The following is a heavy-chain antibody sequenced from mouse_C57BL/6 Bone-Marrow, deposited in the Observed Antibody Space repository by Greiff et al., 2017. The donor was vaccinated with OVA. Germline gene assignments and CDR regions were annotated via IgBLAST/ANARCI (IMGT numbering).Heavy chain of an antibody. D-gene: IGHD1-1*01. Sequence: EVKVEESGGGLVKPGGSLKLSCAASGFTFSSYAMSWVRQTPEKRLEWVATISDGGSYTYYPDNVKGRFTISRDNAKNNLYLQMSHLKSEDTAMCYCAREGGTTYWYFDVWGTGTTVTVSS. CDR2: ISDGGSYT. J-gene: IGHJ1*03. V-gene: IGHV5-4*01. CDR1: GFTFSSYA. CDR3: AREGGTTYWYFDV.